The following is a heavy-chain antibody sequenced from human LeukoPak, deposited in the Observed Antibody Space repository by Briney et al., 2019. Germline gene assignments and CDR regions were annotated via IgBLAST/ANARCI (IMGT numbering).Heavy chain of an antibody. CDR1: GFIVSSNY. V-gene: IGHV3-53*01. CDR2: IYSGDST. D-gene: IGHD6-6*01. Sequence: GGSLTLSCPASGFIVSSNYMSWVRQAPGKGLEWVSVIYSGDSTYYADSVKGRFTISRDNSRNTLYLQMNSLRAEDTAVYYCASSPEYSSSRRYYYYYMDVWGKGTTVTVSS. J-gene: IGHJ6*03. CDR3: ASSPEYSSSRRYYYYYMDV.